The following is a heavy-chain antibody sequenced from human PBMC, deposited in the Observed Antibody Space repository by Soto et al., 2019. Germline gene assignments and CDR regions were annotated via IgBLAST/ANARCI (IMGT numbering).Heavy chain of an antibody. J-gene: IGHJ4*02. CDR1: GLTFNNYG. V-gene: IGHV3-23*01. CDR2: IDGTGGST. Sequence: EVQLLESGGGLVQPGRSLRLSCAASGLTFNNYGMKWVRQAPGKGLEWVSGIDGTGGSTYYADSVKGRFTISRDNSKNTLYLQMNSLRAEDTAIYYCAAGLDYWGQGTLVTVSS. CDR3: AAGLDY.